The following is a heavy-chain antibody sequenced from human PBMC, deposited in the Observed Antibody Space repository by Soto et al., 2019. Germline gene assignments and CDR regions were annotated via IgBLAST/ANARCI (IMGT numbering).Heavy chain of an antibody. D-gene: IGHD6-6*01. CDR3: ARERGSIAARLYYYGMDV. J-gene: IGHJ6*02. V-gene: IGHV4-34*01. CDR2: INHSGST. CDR1: GGSFSGYY. Sequence: SETLSLTCAVYGGSFSGYYWSWIRQPPGKGLEWIGEINHSGSTNYNPSLKSRVTISVDTSKNQFSLKLSSVTAADTAVYYCARERGSIAARLYYYGMDVWGQGTTVTVSS.